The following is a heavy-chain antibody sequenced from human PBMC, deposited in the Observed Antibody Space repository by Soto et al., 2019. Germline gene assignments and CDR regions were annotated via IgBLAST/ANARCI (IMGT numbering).Heavy chain of an antibody. CDR1: GGSFNMYA. D-gene: IGHD3-16*01. Sequence: SVKVSCKASGGSFNMYAMNWVRQAPGHGLEWMGGIIPIFDAPRYSEQFQGRVTITVDESTSTAYMELSSLRSDDTAIYYCTRAIGSGGVMGGFDYWGQGTLVTVSS. CDR3: TRAIGSGGVMGGFDY. V-gene: IGHV1-69*13. J-gene: IGHJ4*02. CDR2: IIPIFDAP.